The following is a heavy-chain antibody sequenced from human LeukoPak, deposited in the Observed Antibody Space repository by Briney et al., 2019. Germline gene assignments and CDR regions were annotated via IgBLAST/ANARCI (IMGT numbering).Heavy chain of an antibody. J-gene: IGHJ4*02. CDR3: AREGYSGYDQTFDY. CDR1: GFTFSSYA. Sequence: GGSLRLSCAASGFTFSSYAMHWVRQAPGKGLEWVAVISYDGSNKYYADSVKGRFTISRDNSKNTLYLQMNSLRAEDTAVYYCAREGYSGYDQTFDYWGQGTLVTVSS. D-gene: IGHD5-12*01. CDR2: ISYDGSNK. V-gene: IGHV3-30*04.